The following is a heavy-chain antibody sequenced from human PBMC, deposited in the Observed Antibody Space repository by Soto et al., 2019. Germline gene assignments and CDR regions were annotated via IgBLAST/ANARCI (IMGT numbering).Heavy chain of an antibody. D-gene: IGHD6-13*01. J-gene: IGHJ6*02. CDR3: ARDTSSSWGEIYYYYGMDV. Sequence: PGGSLRLSCAASGFTFSSYAMHWVRQAPGKGLEWVAVISYDGSNKYYADSVKGRFTISRDNSKNTLYLQMNSLRAEDTAVYYCARDTSSSWGEIYYYYGMDVWGQGTTVTVSS. CDR1: GFTFSSYA. CDR2: ISYDGSNK. V-gene: IGHV3-30-3*01.